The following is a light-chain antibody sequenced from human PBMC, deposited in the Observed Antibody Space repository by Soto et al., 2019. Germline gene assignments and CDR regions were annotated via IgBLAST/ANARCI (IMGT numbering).Light chain of an antibody. CDR1: QSPSSSY. CDR2: GVS. J-gene: IGKJ1*01. CDR3: QHYGTSPLT. V-gene: IGKV3-20*01. Sequence: EFVLTQSPGTLSLSPGERATLSCRASQSPSSSYFAWYQQQPGQAPRLLIYGVSSRATGIPDMFSGSWSGAEFPLTISRLEPEDFAVYFCQHYGTSPLTFGQGTKVEIK.